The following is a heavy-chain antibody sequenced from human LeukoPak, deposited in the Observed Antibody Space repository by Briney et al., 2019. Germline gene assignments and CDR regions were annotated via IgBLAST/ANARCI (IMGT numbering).Heavy chain of an antibody. J-gene: IGHJ4*02. CDR2: IYYSGST. Sequence: RASETLSLTCTVSGDSISSYCWNWIRQPPGKGLEWIGYIYYSGSTNYNPPLKSRVTISVDTSKNQFSLKLSSVTAADTAVYYCASGPDEEAAAVLGWGQGTLVTVSS. D-gene: IGHD6-13*01. CDR3: ASGPDEEAAAVLG. V-gene: IGHV4-59*12. CDR1: GDSISSYC.